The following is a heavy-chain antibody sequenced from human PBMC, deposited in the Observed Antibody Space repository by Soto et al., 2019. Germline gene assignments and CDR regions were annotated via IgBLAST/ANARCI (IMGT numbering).Heavy chain of an antibody. J-gene: IGHJ4*02. V-gene: IGHV4-59*01. CDR2: IYYSGST. CDR1: GASISSYY. CDR3: AGFRDPVAYIFDY. Sequence: SETLSLTCTVSGASISSYYWSWIRQPPGKGLEWIGYIYYSGSTNYNPSLKSRVTISVDTTKNQFSLKLSSVTAANTALYYCAGFRDPVAYIFDYWGQGTLVTVSS. D-gene: IGHD6-19*01.